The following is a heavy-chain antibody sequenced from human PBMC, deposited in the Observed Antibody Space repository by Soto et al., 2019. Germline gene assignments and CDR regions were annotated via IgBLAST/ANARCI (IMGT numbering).Heavy chain of an antibody. Sequence: GGSLRLSCAASAFTFRNYWMSWVRQAPGKGLECVAKIKEDGSEKYYVDSVKGRFTISRDNAENSLYLQMNSLTVEDTAVYYCARATSSTSGAIEYWGQGTLVTVSS. V-gene: IGHV3-7*04. CDR3: ARATSSTSGAIEY. J-gene: IGHJ4*02. CDR2: IKEDGSEK. D-gene: IGHD2-2*01. CDR1: AFTFRNYW.